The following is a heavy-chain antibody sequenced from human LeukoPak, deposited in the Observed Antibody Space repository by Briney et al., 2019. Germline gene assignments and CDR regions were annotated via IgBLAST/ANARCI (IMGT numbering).Heavy chain of an antibody. CDR1: GGSFSGYY. J-gene: IGHJ4*02. CDR2: INHSGST. D-gene: IGHD3-22*01. Sequence: PSETLSLTCAVYGGSFSGYYWSWIRQPPGKGLEWIGEINHSGSTNYNPSLKSRVTISVDTSKNQFSLKLSSVTAADTAVYYCARGGGDSSGVDYWGQGTLVTVSS. V-gene: IGHV4-34*01. CDR3: ARGGGDSSGVDY.